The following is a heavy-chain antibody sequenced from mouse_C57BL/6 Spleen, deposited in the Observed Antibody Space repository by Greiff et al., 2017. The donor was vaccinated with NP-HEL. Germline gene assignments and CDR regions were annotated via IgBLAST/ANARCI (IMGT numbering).Heavy chain of an antibody. Sequence: EVKLVESEGGLVQPGSSMKLSCTASGFTFSDYYMAWVRQVPEKGLEWVANINYDGSSTYYLDSLKSRFIISRDNAKNILYLQMSSLKSEDTATYYCASLYGNYWYFDVWGTGTTVTVSS. CDR2: INYDGSST. CDR3: ASLYGNYWYFDV. V-gene: IGHV5-16*01. D-gene: IGHD2-1*01. J-gene: IGHJ1*03. CDR1: GFTFSDYY.